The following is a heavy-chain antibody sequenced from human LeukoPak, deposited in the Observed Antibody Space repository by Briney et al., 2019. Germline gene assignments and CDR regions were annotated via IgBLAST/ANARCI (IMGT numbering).Heavy chain of an antibody. CDR1: GGSISSGGYY. D-gene: IGHD5-18*01. Sequence: SETLSLTCTVSGGSISSGGYYWSWIRQHPGKGLEWIGYIYYSGSTYYNPSLKSRVTISVDTSKNQFSLKLSSVTAADTAVYYCARGYSYGYGDNWFDPWGQGTLATVSS. V-gene: IGHV4-31*03. CDR2: IYYSGST. J-gene: IGHJ5*02. CDR3: ARGYSYGYGDNWFDP.